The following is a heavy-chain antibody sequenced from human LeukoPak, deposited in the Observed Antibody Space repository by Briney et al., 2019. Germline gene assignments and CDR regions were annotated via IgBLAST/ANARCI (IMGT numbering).Heavy chain of an antibody. D-gene: IGHD2-15*01. CDR1: GFTFSSYA. V-gene: IGHV3-23*01. Sequence: PGGSLRLSCAASGFTFSSYAMSWVRQAPGKGLEWISAISGSGGSTYYADSVKGRFTISRDNSKNTLYLQMNSLRAEDTAVYYCAKDIAVVVAATLDWGQGTLVTVSS. J-gene: IGHJ4*02. CDR3: AKDIAVVVAATLD. CDR2: ISGSGGST.